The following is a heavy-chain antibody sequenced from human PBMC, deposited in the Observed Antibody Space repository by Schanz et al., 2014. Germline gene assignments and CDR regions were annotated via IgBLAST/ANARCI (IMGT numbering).Heavy chain of an antibody. V-gene: IGHV1-69*04. J-gene: IGHJ6*03. CDR2: IIPVLNIA. Sequence: QVQLVQSGTQVKKPGASVKVSCKASGYTFTSDSMHWVRQAPGQGLEWMGKIIPVLNIATYAQNFQGRVTITADKSTSTAYMELTSLRSEDTAVYYCAGTYCSSTSCYTGYYYMDVWGKGTTVTVSS. CDR1: GYTFTSDS. D-gene: IGHD2-2*02. CDR3: AGTYCSSTSCYTGYYYMDV.